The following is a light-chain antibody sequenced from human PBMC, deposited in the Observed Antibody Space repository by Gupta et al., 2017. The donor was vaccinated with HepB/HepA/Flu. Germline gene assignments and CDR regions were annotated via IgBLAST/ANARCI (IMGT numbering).Light chain of an antibody. CDR1: KLGDKY. Sequence: SYELTKPPSLPVSTGQTASITSSGDKLGDKYVCWYQQKPGQSPVLVIYQDTKRPSGIPERFAGSNSGNTATLTIIGTQAKDDCDYYCRTWDSSTVVFGGGTKLTVL. J-gene: IGLJ2*01. CDR3: RTWDSSTVV. CDR2: QDT. V-gene: IGLV3-1*01.